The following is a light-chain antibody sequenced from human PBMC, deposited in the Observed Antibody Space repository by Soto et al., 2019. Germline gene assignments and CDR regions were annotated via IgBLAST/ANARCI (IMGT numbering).Light chain of an antibody. V-gene: IGKV3-11*01. J-gene: IGKJ4*01. CDR2: DAS. CDR3: QQRSNWPLT. Sequence: VLTQSPASLSVAVGERVTLSCRASQSVSSYLAWYQQKPGQAPRLLIYDASNRATGIPARFSGSGSGTDFTLTISSLEPEDFAVYYCQQRSNWPLTFGGGTKVDIK. CDR1: QSVSSY.